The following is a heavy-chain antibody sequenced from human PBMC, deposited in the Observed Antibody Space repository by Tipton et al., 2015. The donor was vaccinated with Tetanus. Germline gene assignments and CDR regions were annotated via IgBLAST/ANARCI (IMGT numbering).Heavy chain of an antibody. Sequence: GLVKPSETLSLTCTVFGGSVSSGSYYWAWIRQPPGKGLEYIGYILYGASTHYNPSLKSRVTVSADPSQNQFSLKLSSVTAADTAVYYCARIHDFLSGHFDVWGQGTLVTVSS. CDR3: ARIHDFLSGHFDV. CDR2: ILYGAST. D-gene: IGHD3-3*01. CDR1: GGSVSSGSYY. J-gene: IGHJ4*02. V-gene: IGHV4-61*01.